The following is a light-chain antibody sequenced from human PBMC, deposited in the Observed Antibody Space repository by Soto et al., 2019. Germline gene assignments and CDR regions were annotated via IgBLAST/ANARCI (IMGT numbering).Light chain of an antibody. CDR2: DAS. J-gene: IGKJ1*01. CDR1: QSITTW. V-gene: IGKV1-5*01. CDR3: QQYNDYWT. Sequence: DIQMTKSPSTMSASVGDRFVITCRTSQSITTWLAWYQQKPSKAPKLLNYDASILESGVPSRFSGSGSGTEFTLTISSLQPDDFATYYCQQYNDYWTFGQGTKVDIK.